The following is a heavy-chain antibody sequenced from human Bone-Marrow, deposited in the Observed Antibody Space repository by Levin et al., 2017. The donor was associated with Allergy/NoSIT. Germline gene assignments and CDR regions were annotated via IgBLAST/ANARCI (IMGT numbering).Heavy chain of an antibody. D-gene: IGHD5-12*01. CDR2: IYYSGNT. V-gene: IGHV4-31*03. J-gene: IGHJ4*02. CDR3: ARFNGYDFDY. CDR1: GGSISGGGYY. Sequence: QTLSLTCTVSGGSISGGGYYWSWIRQHPGKGLEWIGYIYYSGNTYYNPSLKSRVIISVVTSKNQLSLKLTSVTVADTAVYYCARFNGYDFDYWGQGTLVTVSS.